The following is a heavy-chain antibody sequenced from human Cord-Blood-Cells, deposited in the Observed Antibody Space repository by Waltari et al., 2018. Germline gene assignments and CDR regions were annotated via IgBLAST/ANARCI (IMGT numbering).Heavy chain of an antibody. J-gene: IGHJ1*01. CDR3: ARASVGDFWSGYSEYFQH. V-gene: IGHV1-2*02. CDR1: GYTFTGYY. CDR2: INPNSGGT. D-gene: IGHD3-3*01. Sequence: QVQLVQSGAEVKKPGASVKVSCKASGYTFTGYYMPWVRQAPGQGLEWMGWINPNSGGTNYAQKFQGRVTMTRDTSISTAYMELSRLRSDDTAVYYCARASVGDFWSGYSEYFQHWGQGTLVTVSS.